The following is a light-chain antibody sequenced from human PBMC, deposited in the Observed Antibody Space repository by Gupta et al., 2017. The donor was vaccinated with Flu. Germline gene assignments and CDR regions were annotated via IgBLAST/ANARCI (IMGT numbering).Light chain of an antibody. CDR2: AAS. Sequence: PSSLSASVGDRVTITCRASQDINNYLAWYQQKPGKGPKLLIYAASTLQSGVPSRFSGSGSGTAFTLTISSLQPEDVATYYCQKDDSAPRTFGQGTKVEIK. CDR1: QDINNY. J-gene: IGKJ1*01. CDR3: QKDDSAPRT. V-gene: IGKV1-27*01.